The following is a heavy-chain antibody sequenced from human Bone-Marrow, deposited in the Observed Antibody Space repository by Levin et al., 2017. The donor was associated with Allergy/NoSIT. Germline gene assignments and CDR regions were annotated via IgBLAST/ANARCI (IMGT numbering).Heavy chain of an antibody. J-gene: IGHJ6*02. CDR2: IRSKANSYAT. CDR1: GFTFSGSA. Sequence: GESLKISCAASGFTFSGSAMHWVRQASGKGLEWVGRIRSKANSYATAYAASVKGRFTISRDDSKNTAYLQMNSLKTEDTAVYYCTSSVRGYYYYGMDVWGQGTTVTVSS. CDR3: TSSVRGYYYYGMDV. V-gene: IGHV3-73*01. D-gene: IGHD3-10*01.